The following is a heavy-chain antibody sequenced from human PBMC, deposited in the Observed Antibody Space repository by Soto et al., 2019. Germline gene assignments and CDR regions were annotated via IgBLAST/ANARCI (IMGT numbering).Heavy chain of an antibody. Sequence: VQLVQSGAEVKKPGSSVKVSCKASGGTFSSYAISWVRQAPGQGLEWMGGIIPIFGTANYAQKFQGRVTITADESTSTAYMELSSLRSEDTAVYYCATRDVDIVATMDYYGMDVWGQGTTVTVSS. V-gene: IGHV1-69*01. J-gene: IGHJ6*02. CDR2: IIPIFGTA. CDR1: GGTFSSYA. D-gene: IGHD5-12*01. CDR3: ATRDVDIVATMDYYGMDV.